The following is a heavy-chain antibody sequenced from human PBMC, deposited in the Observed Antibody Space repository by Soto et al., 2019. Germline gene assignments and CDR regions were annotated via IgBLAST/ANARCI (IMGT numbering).Heavy chain of an antibody. Sequence: VGSMGVSGGASDVPFSSYWMHQVRQAPGKGLVWVSRISGSGISTDYADSVRGRFTISRDNTKNTLYLQMNSLRAEDTAVYFCAKDKLQGAYRLFDNWGQGTPVTVS. V-gene: IGHV3-23*01. CDR2: ISGSGIST. J-gene: IGHJ4*02. CDR1: DVPFSSYW. CDR3: AKDKLQGAYRLFDN. D-gene: IGHD2-15*01.